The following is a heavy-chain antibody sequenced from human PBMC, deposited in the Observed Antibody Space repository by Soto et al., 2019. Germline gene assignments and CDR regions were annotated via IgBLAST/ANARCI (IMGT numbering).Heavy chain of an antibody. CDR3: AHRRSYYGSGIYLYYYYGMDV. CDR1: GFSLSTSGVG. D-gene: IGHD3-10*01. Sequence: QITLKESGPTLVKPTQTLTLTCTFSGFSLSTSGVGVGWIRQPPGKALEWLALIYWDDDKRYSPSLKSRLTITKDTSKNQVVLTMTNMDPVDTATYYCAHRRSYYGSGIYLYYYYGMDVWGQGTTVTVSS. J-gene: IGHJ6*02. V-gene: IGHV2-5*02. CDR2: IYWDDDK.